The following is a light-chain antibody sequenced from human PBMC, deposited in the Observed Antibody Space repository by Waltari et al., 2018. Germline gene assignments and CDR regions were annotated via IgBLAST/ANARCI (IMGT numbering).Light chain of an antibody. CDR2: DVS. Sequence: QSALTQPRSVSGSPGPSVTFPCTGTSRDVGAYTYVSWYQQYPGKAPKLMIFDVSKRPSGVPDRFFGSKSGNTASLTISGLQAEDEADYYCSSYAGSYTYVFGTGTRVTVL. V-gene: IGLV2-11*01. J-gene: IGLJ1*01. CDR1: SRDVGAYTY. CDR3: SSYAGSYTYV.